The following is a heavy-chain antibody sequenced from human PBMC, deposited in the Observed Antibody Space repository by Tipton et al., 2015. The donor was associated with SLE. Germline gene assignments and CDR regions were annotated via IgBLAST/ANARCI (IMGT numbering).Heavy chain of an antibody. V-gene: IGHV1-69*15. J-gene: IGHJ4*02. Sequence: QSGAEVKKPGSSVKVSCKASGGTFSSYAISWVRQAHGQGLEWMGRFIPIFGTANYAQKFQGRVTITADESTSTAYMELSSLRSEDTAVYYCARDDFLFSSILTGVDYWGQGTLVTVSS. CDR3: ARDDFLFSSILTGVDY. CDR2: FIPIFGTA. D-gene: IGHD3-9*01. CDR1: GGTFSSYA.